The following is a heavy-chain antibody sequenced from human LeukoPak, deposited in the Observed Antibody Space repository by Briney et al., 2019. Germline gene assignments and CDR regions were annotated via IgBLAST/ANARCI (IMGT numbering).Heavy chain of an antibody. D-gene: IGHD3-10*01. Sequence: GESLKISCKGSGYSFTNSWIGWVRQLPGKGLEWMGIIYPGDSDIRYSPSFQGQVTISADKSISTAYLQWSSLKASDTAMYYCAINYYDSGSYSQAFDYWGQGTLVTVSS. CDR3: AINYYDSGSYSQAFDY. J-gene: IGHJ4*02. V-gene: IGHV5-51*01. CDR1: GYSFTNSW. CDR2: IYPGDSDI.